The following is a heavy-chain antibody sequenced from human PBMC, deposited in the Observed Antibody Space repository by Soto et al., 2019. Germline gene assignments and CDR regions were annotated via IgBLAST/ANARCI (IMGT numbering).Heavy chain of an antibody. J-gene: IGHJ4*02. V-gene: IGHV3-73*01. Sequence: EVQLVESGGGLVQPGGSLKLSCAASGFTFSGSAMHWVRQASGKGLEWVGRIRSKANSYATAYAASVKGRFTISRDDSKNTAYLQMNSLKTEDTAVYYCTRLDSSTPHWGQGTLVTVSS. CDR3: TRLDSSTPH. CDR2: IRSKANSYAT. D-gene: IGHD6-13*01. CDR1: GFTFSGSA.